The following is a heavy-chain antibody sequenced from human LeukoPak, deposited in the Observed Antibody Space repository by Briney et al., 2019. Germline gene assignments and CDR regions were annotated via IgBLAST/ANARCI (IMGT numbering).Heavy chain of an antibody. J-gene: IGHJ4*02. CDR2: MRYDGSNQ. CDR3: AKEPTEWELPDS. V-gene: IGHV3-30*02. CDR1: GFTFSSYG. Sequence: GGSLRLSCAASGFTFSSYGMHWVRQAPGKGLEWVTFMRYDGSNQYYTDSVKGRFTISRDNSKNTLYLQMNSLRPEDTAVYYCAKEPTEWELPDSWGQGTLVTVSS. D-gene: IGHD1-26*01.